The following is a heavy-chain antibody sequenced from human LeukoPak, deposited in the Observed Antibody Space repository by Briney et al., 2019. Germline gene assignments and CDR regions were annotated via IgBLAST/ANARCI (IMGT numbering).Heavy chain of an antibody. V-gene: IGHV5-51*01. CDR2: IYPGDSDT. CDR3: ARHPTYCSGGSCYLLNGMDV. Sequence: GESLKISCKGSGYSFTSYWIGWVRQMPGKGLEWMGIIYPGDSDTRCSPSFQGQVTISADKSISTAYLQWSSLKASDTAMYYCARHPTYCSGGSCYLLNGMDVWGQGTTVTVSS. D-gene: IGHD2-15*01. J-gene: IGHJ6*02. CDR1: GYSFTSYW.